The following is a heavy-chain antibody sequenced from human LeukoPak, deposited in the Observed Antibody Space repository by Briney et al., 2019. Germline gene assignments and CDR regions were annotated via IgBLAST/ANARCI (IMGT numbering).Heavy chain of an antibody. J-gene: IGHJ4*01. D-gene: IGHD3-10*01. V-gene: IGHV1-8*02. CDR1: GYTFTGYY. Sequence: GASVKVSCKASGYTFTGYYMHWVRQAPGQGLEWMGWINPNSGNTGYAQKFQGRVTMTRNTSISTAYMELSSLRSEDTAVYYCARAVVSGYFDYWGQEPWSPSPQ. CDR2: INPNSGNT. CDR3: ARAVVSGYFDY.